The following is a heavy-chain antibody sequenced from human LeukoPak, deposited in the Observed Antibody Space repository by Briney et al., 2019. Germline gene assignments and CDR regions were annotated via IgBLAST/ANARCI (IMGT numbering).Heavy chain of an antibody. CDR1: GGSITSSGFY. J-gene: IGHJ4*02. V-gene: IGHV4-39*07. Sequence: SETLSLTCTVSGGSITSSGFYWGWIRQPPGKGLEWIGNIYYGGSAYYNPSLKSRVTISVDTSKNQFSLKLSSVTAADTAVYYCARGSAAAGADYWGQGTLVTVSS. CDR2: IYYGGSA. CDR3: ARGSAAAGADY. D-gene: IGHD6-13*01.